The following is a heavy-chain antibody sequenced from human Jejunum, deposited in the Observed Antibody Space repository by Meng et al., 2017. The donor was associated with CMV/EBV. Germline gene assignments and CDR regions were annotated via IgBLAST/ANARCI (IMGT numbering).Heavy chain of an antibody. Sequence: VQLVQSGAEVQKSGASVKVSCKASGYTFTGYYIHWVRQAPGQGLEWMGRVDPTNGGTHYAQTFQGRVTMTTDTSISTAYMELRRLRSDDTAMYYCTRSYYYDRNGYFYYWGQGTLVTVSS. J-gene: IGHJ4*02. CDR3: TRSYYYDRNGYFYY. D-gene: IGHD3-22*01. CDR2: VDPTNGGT. CDR1: GYTFTGYY. V-gene: IGHV1-2*06.